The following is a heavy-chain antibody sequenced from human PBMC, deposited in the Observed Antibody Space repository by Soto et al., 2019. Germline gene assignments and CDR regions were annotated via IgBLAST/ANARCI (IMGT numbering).Heavy chain of an antibody. CDR1: GVTISSDY. CDR3: ARLRYSYGSSFDY. V-gene: IGHV4-59*08. CDR2: IYYSGST. D-gene: IGHD5-18*01. J-gene: IGHJ4*02. Sequence: SETLSLTCSVSGVTISSDYWNWIRLPPGKGLEWIGSIYYSGSTNYNPSLKSRVTMSIDTSNNQFSLKLSSVTAADTAVYYCARLRYSYGSSFDYWGQGTLVTVSS.